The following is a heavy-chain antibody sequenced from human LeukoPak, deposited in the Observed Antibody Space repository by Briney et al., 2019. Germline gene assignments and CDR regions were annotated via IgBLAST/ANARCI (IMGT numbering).Heavy chain of an antibody. V-gene: IGHV1-18*01. Sequence: ASVKVSCKASGYTFTSYGISWVRQAPGQGLEWMGWVGTHNGNTNYAQRLQGRVTMTTDTSTSTAYMELSSLTSDDTAVYYCVRGVTYMDVWGRGTTVTVSS. CDR2: VGTHNGNT. D-gene: IGHD2-8*01. J-gene: IGHJ6*03. CDR1: GYTFTSYG. CDR3: VRGVTYMDV.